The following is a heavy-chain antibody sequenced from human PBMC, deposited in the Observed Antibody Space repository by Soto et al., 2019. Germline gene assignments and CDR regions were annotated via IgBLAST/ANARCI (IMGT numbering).Heavy chain of an antibody. CDR2: IHQDGSEK. CDR3: ARIGYSSGWYFDY. V-gene: IGHV3-7*01. CDR1: GFTLTPYW. Sequence: PGGSLRLSCAASGFTLTPYWMTWVRQSPGKGLEWVANIHQDGSEKYYADSVKGRFTISRDNAKNSLYLQMNSLRAEDTAVYYCARIGYSSGWYFDYWGQGTLVTVSS. D-gene: IGHD6-19*01. J-gene: IGHJ4*02.